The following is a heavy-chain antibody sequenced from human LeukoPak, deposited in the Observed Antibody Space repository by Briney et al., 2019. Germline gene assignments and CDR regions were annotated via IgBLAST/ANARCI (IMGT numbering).Heavy chain of an antibody. D-gene: IGHD4-17*01. CDR1: GYTFTSYG. CDR2: TSAYNGNT. V-gene: IGHV1-18*01. J-gene: IGHJ4*02. Sequence: ASVRVSCKASGYTFTSYGISWVRQAPGQGLEWMGWTSAYNGNTNYAQKLQGRVTMTTDTSTSTAYMELRSLRSDDTAVYYCARGIGDYDSYYFDYWGQGTLVTVSS. CDR3: ARGIGDYDSYYFDY.